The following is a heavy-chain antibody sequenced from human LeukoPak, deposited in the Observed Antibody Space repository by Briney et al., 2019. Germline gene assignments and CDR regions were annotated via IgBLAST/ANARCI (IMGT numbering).Heavy chain of an antibody. CDR2: IGGSGGST. CDR3: TKGDDSSTWYTFDI. V-gene: IGHV3-23*01. CDR1: GFTVSSNC. D-gene: IGHD6-13*01. Sequence: PGGSLRLSCAASGFTVSSNCMSWVRQAPGKGLEWVSTIGGSGGSTYYADSVKGRFTISRDNSKNTLYLQMNSLRDEDTAVYYCTKGDDSSTWYTFDIWGQGTMVTVSS. J-gene: IGHJ3*02.